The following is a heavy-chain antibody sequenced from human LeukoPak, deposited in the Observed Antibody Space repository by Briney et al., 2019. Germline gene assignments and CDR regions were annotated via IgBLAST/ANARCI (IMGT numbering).Heavy chain of an antibody. CDR1: GGSISSYY. CDR3: ARDAYGDSPVDY. J-gene: IGHJ4*02. V-gene: IGHV4-59*01. CDR2: IYYSGST. Sequence: SETLSLTCTVSGGSISSYYWSWTRQPPGKGLEWIGYIYYSGSTNYNPSLKSRVTISVDTSKNQFSLKLSSVTAADTAVYYCARDAYGDSPVDYWGQGTLVTVST. D-gene: IGHD4-17*01.